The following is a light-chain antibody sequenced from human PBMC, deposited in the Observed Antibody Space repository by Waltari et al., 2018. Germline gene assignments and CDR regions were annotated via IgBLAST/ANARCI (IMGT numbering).Light chain of an antibody. CDR2: RAS. Sequence: EIVLTQSPGTASLSPGARVTLSCRASQCVGSSSLAWYQQKPGQAPRLVIYRASRRATGIPDRFSGSGSGTDFSLTISRLEPEDFAVYYCQQHGTLPATFGQGTKVEIK. V-gene: IGKV3-20*01. CDR3: QQHGTLPAT. J-gene: IGKJ1*01. CDR1: QCVGSSS.